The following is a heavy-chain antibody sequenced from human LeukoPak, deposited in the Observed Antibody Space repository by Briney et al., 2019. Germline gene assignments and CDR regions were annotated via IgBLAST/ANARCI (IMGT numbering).Heavy chain of an antibody. CDR2: IWYDGSNK. V-gene: IGHV3-33*01. Sequence: PGGSLRLSCAASGFTFSSYGMHWVRQAPGKGLEWVAVIWYDGSNKYYADSVKGRFTISRDNSKNTLYLQMNSLRAEDTAVYYCARGSGSGYYYALSPPIDYWGQGTLVTVSS. J-gene: IGHJ4*02. CDR1: GFTFSSYG. CDR3: ARGSGSGYYYALSPPIDY. D-gene: IGHD3-22*01.